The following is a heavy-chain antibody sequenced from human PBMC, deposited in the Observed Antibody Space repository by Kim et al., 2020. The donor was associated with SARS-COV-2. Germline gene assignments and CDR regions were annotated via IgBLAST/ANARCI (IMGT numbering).Heavy chain of an antibody. J-gene: IGHJ6*02. V-gene: IGHV6-1*01. Sequence: SQTLSLTCAISGDSVSSNSAAWNWIRQSPSRGLEWLGRTYYRSKWYNDYAVSVKSRITINPDTSKNQFSLQLNSVTPEDTAVYYCARDVYYYGSGSYYGQARYYYYGMDVWGQGTTVTVSS. CDR2: TYYRSKWYN. D-gene: IGHD3-10*01. CDR3: ARDVYYYGSGSYYGQARYYYYGMDV. CDR1: GDSVSSNSAA.